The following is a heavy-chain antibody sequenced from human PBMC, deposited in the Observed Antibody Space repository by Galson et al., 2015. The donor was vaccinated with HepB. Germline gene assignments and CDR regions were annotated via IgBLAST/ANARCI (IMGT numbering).Heavy chain of an antibody. V-gene: IGHV1-2*02. D-gene: IGHD7-27*01. Sequence: SVKVSCKASGYSFASYYLHWVRQAPGHGLEWVGSINPDSGGTYYAQKFQGRVTVTRDTSITTAYMELSGLTSDDTAVYYCASATGLLGRDDALDIWGQGTMVTVPS. CDR2: INPDSGGT. CDR3: ASATGLLGRDDALDI. J-gene: IGHJ3*02. CDR1: GYSFASYY.